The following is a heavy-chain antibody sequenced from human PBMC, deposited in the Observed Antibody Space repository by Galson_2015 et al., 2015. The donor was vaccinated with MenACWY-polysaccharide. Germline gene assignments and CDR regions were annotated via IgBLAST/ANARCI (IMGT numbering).Heavy chain of an antibody. V-gene: IGHV1-2*06. Sequence: SVKVSCKASGYTFTGYYMHWVRQAPGQGLEWMGRINPNSGGTNYAQKFQGRVTMTRDTSISAAYMELSRLRSDDTAVYYCARRKTSYWYFELWGRGTLVTVSS. J-gene: IGHJ2*01. CDR1: GYTFTGYY. CDR2: INPNSGGT. CDR3: ARRKTSYWYFEL.